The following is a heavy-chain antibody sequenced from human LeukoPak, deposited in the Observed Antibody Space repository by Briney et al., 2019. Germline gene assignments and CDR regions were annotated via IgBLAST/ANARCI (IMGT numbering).Heavy chain of an antibody. CDR1: GGSISSADYY. CDR3: ARDNRGRTLFFDY. D-gene: IGHD2/OR15-2a*01. V-gene: IGHV4-30-4*01. Sequence: SETLSLTCTVSGGSISSADYYWSWIRQPPGKGLEWIGYIYHSGSTHYNPSLRGRVTISVDTSKNQFSLKLTSVTAADTAVYYCARDNRGRTLFFDYWGQGTLVTVSS. J-gene: IGHJ4*02. CDR2: IYHSGST.